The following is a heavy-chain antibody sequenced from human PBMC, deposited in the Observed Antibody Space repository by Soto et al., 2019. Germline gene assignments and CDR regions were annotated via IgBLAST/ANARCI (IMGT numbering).Heavy chain of an antibody. CDR2: ISYDGSNK. CDR3: ARGIYDSSGSHPDYYYYGMDV. V-gene: IGHV3-30-3*01. J-gene: IGHJ6*02. D-gene: IGHD3-22*01. Sequence: APGKGLEWVAVISYDGSNKYYADSAKGRFTISRDNSKNTLYLQMNSLRAEDTAVYYCARGIYDSSGSHPDYYYYGMDVWGQGTTVTVSS.